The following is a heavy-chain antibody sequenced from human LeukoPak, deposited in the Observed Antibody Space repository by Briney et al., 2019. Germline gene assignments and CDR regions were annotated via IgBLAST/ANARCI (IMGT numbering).Heavy chain of an antibody. Sequence: GSSVKVSCKASGGTFSSYAISWVRQAPGQGLEWMGRIIPILGIANYAQKFQGRVTITADKSTSTAYMELSSLRSEDTAVYYCASEPGYSSGWYRLWAQGTLVTVSS. CDR2: IIPILGIA. CDR3: ASEPGYSSGWYRL. CDR1: GGTFSSYA. J-gene: IGHJ4*02. D-gene: IGHD6-19*01. V-gene: IGHV1-69*04.